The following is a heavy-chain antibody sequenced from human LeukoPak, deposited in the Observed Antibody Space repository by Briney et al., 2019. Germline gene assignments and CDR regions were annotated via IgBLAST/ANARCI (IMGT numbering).Heavy chain of an antibody. Sequence: SETLSLTCAVYGGSFSGYYWNWLRRPAGEGVEWVGRIYTSGSTNSNPSLKSRVSMSVDTSKHQSPLKLSSVTAAAPAAYYCARGKVVAGTPGQNSWDSWGQGTLVTVSS. J-gene: IGHJ4*02. CDR1: GGSFSGYY. V-gene: IGHV4-59*10. CDR3: ARGKVVAGTPGQNSWDS. CDR2: IYTSGST. D-gene: IGHD6-19*01.